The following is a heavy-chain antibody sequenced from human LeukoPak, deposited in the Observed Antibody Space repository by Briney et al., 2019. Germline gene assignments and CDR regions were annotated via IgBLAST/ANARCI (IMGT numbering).Heavy chain of an antibody. V-gene: IGHV5-51*01. CDR3: TRQSRDGSKTRGYYFDY. CDR1: GYIFTHYW. D-gene: IGHD3-10*01. J-gene: IGHJ4*02. Sequence: GESLKISCQVSGYIFTHYWIGWVRQMPGNGLESMGIIYPADSDTTYSPSFQGQVTISVDKSISTVYLQWSSLKASDTAMYYCTRQSRDGSKTRGYYFDYWGQGTLVTVSS. CDR2: IYPADSDT.